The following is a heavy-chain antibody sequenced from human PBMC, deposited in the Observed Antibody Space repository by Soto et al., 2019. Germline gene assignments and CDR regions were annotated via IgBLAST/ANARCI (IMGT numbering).Heavy chain of an antibody. CDR1: GGSISSYY. CDR3: ARHFNNWFDP. Sequence: SETLSRTCTVSGGSISSYYWSWIRQPPGKGLEWIGYIYYSGSTNYNPSLKSRVTISVDTSKNQFSLKLSSVTAADTAVYYCARHFNNWFDPWGQGTLVTVSS. V-gene: IGHV4-59*08. J-gene: IGHJ5*02. CDR2: IYYSGST.